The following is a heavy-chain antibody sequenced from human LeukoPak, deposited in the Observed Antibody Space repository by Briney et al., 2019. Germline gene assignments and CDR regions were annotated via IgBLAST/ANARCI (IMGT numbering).Heavy chain of an antibody. J-gene: IGHJ4*02. D-gene: IGHD3-10*01. CDR1: GFTVSSNY. V-gene: IGHV3-30*18. CDR3: AKDLVLLWFGELGYFDY. CDR2: ISYDGSNK. Sequence: PGGSLRLSCAASGFTVSSNYMSWVRQAPGKGLEWVAVISYDGSNKYYADSVKGRFTISRDNSKNTLYLQMNSLRAEDTAVYYCAKDLVLLWFGELGYFDYWGQGTLVTVSS.